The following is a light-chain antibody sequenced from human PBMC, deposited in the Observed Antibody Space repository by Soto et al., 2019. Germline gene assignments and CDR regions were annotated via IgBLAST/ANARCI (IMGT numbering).Light chain of an antibody. Sequence: EVVLTQSPGTLSLSPGEGATLSCRASQSVSRSYLAWYRQKAGQAPRLLIFGVSTRASGIPDRFSGSGSGTGFTLTISRLEPEDFAMYYCQQYDSAPLTFGGGTKVEIK. CDR3: QQYDSAPLT. V-gene: IGKV3-20*01. CDR1: QSVSRSY. J-gene: IGKJ4*01. CDR2: GVS.